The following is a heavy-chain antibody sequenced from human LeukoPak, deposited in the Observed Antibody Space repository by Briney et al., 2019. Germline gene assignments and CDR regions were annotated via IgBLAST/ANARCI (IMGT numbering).Heavy chain of an antibody. CDR3: ARVDGYNEPY. J-gene: IGHJ4*02. V-gene: IGHV4-59*01. CDR2: IYYSGST. CDR1: GGSLSSYY. Sequence: SETLSLTCTVSGGSLSSYYWSWIRQPPGKGLEWIGYIYYSGSTNYNPSLKSRVTISVDTSKNQFSLKLSSVTAADTAVYYSARVDGYNEPYWGQGTLVTVSS. D-gene: IGHD5-24*01.